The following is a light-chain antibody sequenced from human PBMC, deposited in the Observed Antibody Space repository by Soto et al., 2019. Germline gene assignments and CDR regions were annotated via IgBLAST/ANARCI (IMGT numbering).Light chain of an antibody. CDR2: DVS. V-gene: IGLV2-14*01. Sequence: QSALTQPASVSGSPGQSITISCTGTSSDVGGYNYVSWYQQYPGKAPKLMIYDVSNRPSGVSNRFSGSKSGNTASLTISGLQAEDEADYYCTSYTTSSTLVFGTGTKVT. CDR1: SSDVGGYNY. CDR3: TSYTTSSTLV. J-gene: IGLJ1*01.